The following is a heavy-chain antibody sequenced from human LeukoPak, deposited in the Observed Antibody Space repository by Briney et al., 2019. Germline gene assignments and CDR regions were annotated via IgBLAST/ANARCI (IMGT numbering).Heavy chain of an antibody. D-gene: IGHD3-22*01. CDR2: MNPNSGNT. V-gene: IGHV1-8*03. Sequence: VWMNPNSGNTGYAQKFQGRVTITRNTSISTAYMELSSLRSEDTAVYYCARGESYYDSSGYYFNWFDPWGQGTLVTVSS. J-gene: IGHJ5*02. CDR3: ARGESYYDSSGYYFNWFDP.